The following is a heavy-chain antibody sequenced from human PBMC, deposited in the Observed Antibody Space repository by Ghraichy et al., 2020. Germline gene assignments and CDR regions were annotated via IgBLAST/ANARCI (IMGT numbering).Heavy chain of an antibody. CDR2: IYTSGST. D-gene: IGHD6-13*01. CDR3: ARVGGRSSWYGVDAFDI. CDR1: GGSISSYY. V-gene: IGHV4-4*07. J-gene: IGHJ3*02. Sequence: SETLSLTCTVSGGSISSYYWSWIRQPAGKGLEWIGRIYTSGSTNYNPSLKSRVTMSVDTSKNQFSLKLSSVTAADTAVYYCARVGGRSSWYGVDAFDIWGQGTMVTVSS.